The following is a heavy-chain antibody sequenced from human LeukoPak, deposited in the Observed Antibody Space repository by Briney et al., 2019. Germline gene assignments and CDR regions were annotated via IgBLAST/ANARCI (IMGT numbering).Heavy chain of an antibody. CDR3: ARRSYDRANDY. V-gene: IGHV4-34*01. Sequence: SETLSLTCTVSGGSISTYHWSWIRQPPGKGLEWIGEINHSGSTNYNPSLKSRVTISVDTSKNQFSLKLSSVTAADTAVYYCARRSYDRANDYWGQGTLVTVSS. D-gene: IGHD3-22*01. J-gene: IGHJ4*02. CDR1: GGSISTYH. CDR2: INHSGST.